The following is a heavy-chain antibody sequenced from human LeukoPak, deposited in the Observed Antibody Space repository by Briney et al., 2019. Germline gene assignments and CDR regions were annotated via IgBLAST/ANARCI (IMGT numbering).Heavy chain of an antibody. CDR1: GFTFSNDW. CDR3: ARDHAYRADY. Sequence: GGSLRLSCAASGFTFSNDWMCWVRQAPGRGLEWVANINQDESKKYYADSVKGRFTISRDNAKNSLYLQMSSLTAEDTAIYYCARDHAYRADYWGQGTLVTVSS. D-gene: IGHD2-2*01. V-gene: IGHV3-7*01. CDR2: INQDESKK. J-gene: IGHJ4*02.